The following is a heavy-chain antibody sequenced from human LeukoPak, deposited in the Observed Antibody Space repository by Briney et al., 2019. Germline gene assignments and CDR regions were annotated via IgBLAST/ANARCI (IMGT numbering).Heavy chain of an antibody. CDR2: IYSGGST. CDR3: ARAESPWSDSSGRFPSWFDP. V-gene: IGHV3-66*01. CDR1: GFTVSSNY. Sequence: GGSLRLSCAASGFTVSSNYMSWVRQAPGKGLEWVSVIYSGGSTYYADSVKGRFTISRDNSKNTLYLQMNSLRAEDTAVYYCARAESPWSDSSGRFPSWFDPWGQGTLVTVSS. J-gene: IGHJ5*02. D-gene: IGHD3-22*01.